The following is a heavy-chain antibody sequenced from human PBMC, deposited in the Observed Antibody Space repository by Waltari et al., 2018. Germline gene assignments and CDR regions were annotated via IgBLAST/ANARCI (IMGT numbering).Heavy chain of an antibody. CDR2: INDRSSTI. V-gene: IGHV3-48*04. CDR3: ARGIVGELDY. Sequence: EVQLVESGGGSVQTGGSLRLSCAASGFTFSSYTMNWVRQAPGKGLGGGSNINDRSSTIYYADSVKGRFTISRDNSKNSLYLEMNSLRAEDTAVYFCARGIVGELDYWGQGTLVTVSS. J-gene: IGHJ4*02. CDR1: GFTFSSYT. D-gene: IGHD1-7*01.